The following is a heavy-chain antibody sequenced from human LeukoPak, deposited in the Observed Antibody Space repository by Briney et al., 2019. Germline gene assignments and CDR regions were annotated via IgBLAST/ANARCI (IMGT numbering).Heavy chain of an antibody. V-gene: IGHV2-70*04. Sequence: SGPTLVKPTQTLTLTCTFSGFSLSTTAMRVSWIRQPPGKALEWLARIDWDDDKFYSTSLKTRLTISKGTSKNQVVLTMTNMDPVDTATYFCARMTVAGTEFEYWGQGTLVTVSS. CDR2: IDWDDDK. CDR1: GFSLSTTAMR. J-gene: IGHJ4*02. CDR3: ARMTVAGTEFEY. D-gene: IGHD6-19*01.